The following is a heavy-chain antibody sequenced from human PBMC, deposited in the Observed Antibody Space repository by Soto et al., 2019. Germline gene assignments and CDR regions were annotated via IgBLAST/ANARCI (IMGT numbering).Heavy chain of an antibody. Sequence: SVKVSCKASGGTFSSYTISWVRQAPGQGLEWMGRIIPILGIANYAQKFQGRVTITADKSTSTAYMELSSLRSEDTAVYYCARDPDYGEYYYYMDVWGKGTTVTVSS. CDR2: IIPILGIA. J-gene: IGHJ6*03. D-gene: IGHD4-17*01. CDR1: GGTFSSYT. V-gene: IGHV1-69*04. CDR3: ARDPDYGEYYYYMDV.